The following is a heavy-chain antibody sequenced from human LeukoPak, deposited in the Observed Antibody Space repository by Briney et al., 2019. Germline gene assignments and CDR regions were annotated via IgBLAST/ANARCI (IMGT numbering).Heavy chain of an antibody. D-gene: IGHD1-1*01. CDR1: GFTFDDYG. CDR2: INSDGSST. Sequence: GGSLRLSCAASGFTFDDYGMSWVRQAPGKGLVWVSRINSDGSSTSYADSVKGRFTISRDNAKNTLYLQMNSLRAENTAVYYCARASTGGPERKAFDIWGQGTMVTVSS. V-gene: IGHV3-74*01. CDR3: ARASTGGPERKAFDI. J-gene: IGHJ3*02.